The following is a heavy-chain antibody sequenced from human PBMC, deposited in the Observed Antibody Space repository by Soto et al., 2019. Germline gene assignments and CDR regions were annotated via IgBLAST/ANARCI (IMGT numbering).Heavy chain of an antibody. CDR3: ARRYGSSFDY. J-gene: IGHJ4*02. V-gene: IGHV4-59*08. Sequence: QVQLQESGPGLVKPSETLSLTCTVSGGSISSWYWSWIRQPPGKGLEWIGYIYYSGSTNYNPSIKIRLTIQGDTSKNQFSLKLTSVTAADTPVYYCARRYGSSFDYWGQGKLVAVCS. CDR2: IYYSGST. CDR1: GGSISSWY. D-gene: IGHD5-12*01.